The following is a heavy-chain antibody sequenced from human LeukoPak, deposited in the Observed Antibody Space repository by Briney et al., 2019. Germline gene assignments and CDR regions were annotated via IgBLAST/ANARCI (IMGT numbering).Heavy chain of an antibody. V-gene: IGHV1-8*03. D-gene: IGHD3-3*01. CDR2: MNPNSGNT. J-gene: IGHJ6*03. CDR1: GFTFTSYD. Sequence: ASVKVSCKASGFTFTSYDINWVRQATGQGLEWMGWMNPNSGNTGYAQKFQGRVTITRNTSISTAYMELSSLTSDDTAVYYCARGPRITLFGMGPALDYYYHMDVWGKGTTVTVSS. CDR3: ARGPRITLFGMGPALDYYYHMDV.